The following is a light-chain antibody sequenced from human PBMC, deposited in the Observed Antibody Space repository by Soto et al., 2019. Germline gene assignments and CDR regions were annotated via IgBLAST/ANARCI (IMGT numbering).Light chain of an antibody. V-gene: IGKV3-20*01. J-gene: IGKJ1*01. CDR2: GAS. Sequence: ENVLTQSPGTLSLSPGERATLSCRASQSISSNYVAWYQQRAGQAPRLLIYGASTRATGVPDRFSGSGSGTDFTLTISRLEPEDFAVYYCQQYVSSRATFGQGTKVEIK. CDR3: QQYVSSRAT. CDR1: QSISSNY.